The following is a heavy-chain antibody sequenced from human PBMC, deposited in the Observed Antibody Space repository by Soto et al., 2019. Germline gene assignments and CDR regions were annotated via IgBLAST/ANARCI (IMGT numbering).Heavy chain of an antibody. J-gene: IGHJ5*01. V-gene: IGHV1-69*01. Sequence: QVQLVQSGAEVKKPGSSVKVSCKASGDVFRNYAINWVRQAPGQGLEWMGGIIPVIGTADYPQKFQGRVTITADESTTTAYMELTSLKTEDTAVYFCARDRWGSYAFDSWGQGTLVTVAS. CDR3: ARDRWGSYAFDS. CDR1: GDVFRNYA. D-gene: IGHD1-26*01. CDR2: IIPVIGTA.